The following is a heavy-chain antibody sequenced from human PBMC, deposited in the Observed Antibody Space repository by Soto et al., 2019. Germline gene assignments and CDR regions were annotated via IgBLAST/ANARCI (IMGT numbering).Heavy chain of an antibody. Sequence: QVQLVQSGAEVKKPGSSVKVSCKASGGTFSSYAINWVRQAPGQGLEWMGGIIPIFGTANYAQKFQGRVTITADESTSTVYMELRSLRSEDTAVYYCARGVRDYIWGSYHYWGQGTLVTVSS. CDR1: GGTFSSYA. CDR3: ARGVRDYIWGSYHY. V-gene: IGHV1-69*01. CDR2: IIPIFGTA. D-gene: IGHD3-16*02. J-gene: IGHJ4*02.